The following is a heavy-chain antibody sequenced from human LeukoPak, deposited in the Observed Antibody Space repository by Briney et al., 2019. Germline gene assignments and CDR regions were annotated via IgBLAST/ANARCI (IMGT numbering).Heavy chain of an antibody. CDR3: ARAGALGAVAGEVDY. V-gene: IGHV4-61*02. D-gene: IGHD6-19*01. CDR2: IYTSGST. CDR1: GGSISSGSYY. J-gene: IGHJ4*02. Sequence: SETLSLTCTVSGGSISSGSYYWSWIRQPAGKGLEWIGRIYTSGSTNYNPSLKSRVTISVDTSKNQFSLKLSSVTAADTAVYYCARAGALGAVAGEVDYWGQGTLVTVSS.